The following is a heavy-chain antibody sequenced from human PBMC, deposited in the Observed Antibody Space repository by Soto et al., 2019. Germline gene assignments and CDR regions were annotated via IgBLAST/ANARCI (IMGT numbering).Heavy chain of an antibody. CDR2: INHSGST. CDR1: GGSFSGYY. CDR3: ARVFGALRI. J-gene: IGHJ4*02. V-gene: IGHV4-34*01. Sequence: KPSETLSLTCAVYGGSFSGYYWSWIRQPPGKGLEWIGEINHSGSTNYNPSLKSRVTISVDTSKNQFSLKLSSVTAADTAVYHCARVFGALRIWGQGTLVTVSS. D-gene: IGHD2-15*01.